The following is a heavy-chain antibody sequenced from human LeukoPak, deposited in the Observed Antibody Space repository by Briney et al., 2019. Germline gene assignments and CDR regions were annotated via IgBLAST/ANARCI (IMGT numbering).Heavy chain of an antibody. J-gene: IGHJ4*02. CDR1: GFTFDDYA. CDR2: ISGSGGST. D-gene: IGHD2-2*01. Sequence: GGSLRLSCAASGFTFDDYAMHWVRQAPGKGLEWVSGISGSGGSTYYADSVKGRFTISRDNSKNTLYLQMNSLRAEDTAVYYCAKDLYVVVPAADYWGQGTLVTVSS. CDR3: AKDLYVVVPAADY. V-gene: IGHV3-23*01.